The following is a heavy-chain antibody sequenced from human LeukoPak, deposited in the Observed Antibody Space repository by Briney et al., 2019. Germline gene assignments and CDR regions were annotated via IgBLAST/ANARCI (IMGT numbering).Heavy chain of an antibody. D-gene: IGHD3-16*01. CDR2: IKQDGSEM. CDR3: ARDAHRGGDLDV. V-gene: IGHV3-7*01. Sequence: GGSRRLSCAASGFTFTIYWMNWVRQAPGKGLEWVANIKQDGSEMYYVDSVKGRFTISRDNAKNSVYLQMNSLRAEDPAVYYCARDAHRGGDLDVWGQGTTVTVSS. J-gene: IGHJ6*02. CDR1: GFTFTIYW.